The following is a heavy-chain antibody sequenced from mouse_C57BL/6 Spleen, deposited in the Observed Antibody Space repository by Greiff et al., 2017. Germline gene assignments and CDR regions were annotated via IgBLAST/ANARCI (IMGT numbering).Heavy chain of an antibody. CDR1: GFTFSDYG. D-gene: IGHD1-1*02. V-gene: IGHV5-17*01. Sequence: EVQRVESGGGLVKPGGSLKLSCAASGFTFSDYGMHWVRQAPEKGLEWVAYISSGSSTIYYADTVKGRFTIYRDNAKNTLFLQMTSLRSEDTAMYYCARQELYYYAMDYWGQGTSVTVSS. CDR3: ARQELYYYAMDY. CDR2: ISSGSSTI. J-gene: IGHJ4*01.